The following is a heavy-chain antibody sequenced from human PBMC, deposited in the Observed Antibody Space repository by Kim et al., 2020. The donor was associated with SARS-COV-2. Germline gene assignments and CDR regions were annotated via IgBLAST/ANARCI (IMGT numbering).Heavy chain of an antibody. Sequence: GGSLRLSCATSGFTFSAYDMNWVRQAPGKGLEWLSFTTKSSTTIYYADSVEGRFTISRDNAKNSLFLQMNSLRDEDTALYYCVRDRMGGAFDMWGQGTMV. D-gene: IGHD3-16*01. V-gene: IGHV3-48*02. CDR2: TTKSSTTI. CDR3: VRDRMGGAFDM. CDR1: GFTFSAYD. J-gene: IGHJ3*02.